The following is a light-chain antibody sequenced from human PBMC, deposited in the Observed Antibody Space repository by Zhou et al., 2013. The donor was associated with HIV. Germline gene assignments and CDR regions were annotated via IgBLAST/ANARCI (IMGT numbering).Light chain of an antibody. CDR1: SSDVGGYNY. V-gene: IGLV2-14*01. CDR2: DVS. J-gene: IGLJ3*02. Sequence: QSALTQPPSASGSPGQSVTISCTGTSSDVGGYNYVSWYQQHPGKAPKLMIYDVSNRPSGVSNRFSGSKSGNTASLTISGLQAEDEADYYCSSYTSSSTLVIGGGTKLTVL. CDR3: SSYTSSSTLV.